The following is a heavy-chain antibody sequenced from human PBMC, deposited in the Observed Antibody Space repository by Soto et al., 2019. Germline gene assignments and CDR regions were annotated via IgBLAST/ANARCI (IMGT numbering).Heavy chain of an antibody. D-gene: IGHD6-25*01. J-gene: IGHJ6*03. Sequence: EVQLVESGGGLVQPGGSLRLSCAASEFTVSNNYMSWVRQAPGKGLEWVSLIYSSGSTYYADSVKGRFTISRDNSKNTLYLQMNSLRAEDTAVYYCARGLSKRYMDVWGKGTTVTVSS. CDR2: IYSSGST. CDR1: EFTVSNNY. V-gene: IGHV3-66*01. CDR3: ARGLSKRYMDV.